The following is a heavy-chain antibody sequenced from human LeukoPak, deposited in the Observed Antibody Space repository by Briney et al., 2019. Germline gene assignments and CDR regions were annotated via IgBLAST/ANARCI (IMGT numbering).Heavy chain of an antibody. Sequence: SETLSLTCTVSGGSIGTYYWSWIRQPPGKGLEWIGYVYYSGSTNYHPSLKSRVTISVDTSKNQFSLTLSSVTAADTAVYYCARIGYCSGSYCYGYYYYMDFWGTGTTVSVSS. CDR1: GGSIGTYY. CDR3: ARIGYCSGSYCYGYYYYMDF. V-gene: IGHV4-59*01. D-gene: IGHD2-15*01. CDR2: VYYSGST. J-gene: IGHJ6*03.